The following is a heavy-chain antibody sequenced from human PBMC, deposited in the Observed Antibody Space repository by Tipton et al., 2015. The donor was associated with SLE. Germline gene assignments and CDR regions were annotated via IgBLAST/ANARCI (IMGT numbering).Heavy chain of an antibody. D-gene: IGHD1-20*01. CDR3: ARAGNPNWNCYYGMDV. J-gene: IGHJ6*02. V-gene: IGHV3-48*03. CDR1: GFTFSSYE. CDR2: ISRSGSVI. Sequence: SLRLSCAASGFTFSSYEMNWVRQAPGKGLEWVSYISRSGSVIYYADSVKGRFTISRDNAKNSLYLQMNSLRAEDTAVYYCARAGNPNWNCYYGMDVWGQGTTVTVSS.